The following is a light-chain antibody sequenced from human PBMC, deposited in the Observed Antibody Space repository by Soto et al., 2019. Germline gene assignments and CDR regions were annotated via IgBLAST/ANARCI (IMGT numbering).Light chain of an antibody. Sequence: QSALTQPASVSGSPGQSITVSCTGTNTDVGGYNYVSWYQQHPGEAPKLVIYEVSNRPSGVSNRFSGSKSGNTASLTISGLQADDEADYYCCSKTSSITYVFGSGTKLTVL. CDR1: NTDVGGYNY. CDR2: EVS. V-gene: IGLV2-14*01. CDR3: CSKTSSITYV. J-gene: IGLJ1*01.